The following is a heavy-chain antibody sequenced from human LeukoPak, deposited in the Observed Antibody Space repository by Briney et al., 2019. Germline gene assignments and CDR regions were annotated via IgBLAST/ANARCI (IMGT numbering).Heavy chain of an antibody. D-gene: IGHD2-2*01. CDR3: AKRRYCTTTSCHDFGY. Sequence: GGSLRLSCAASGFTFSSYAMSWVRQAPGKGLEWVSAISGSGGSTYYADSVKGRFTISRDNSKNTLYLQMNSLRPGDTAVYYCAKRRYCTTTSCHDFGYWGQGTLVTVSS. V-gene: IGHV3-23*01. J-gene: IGHJ4*02. CDR2: ISGSGGST. CDR1: GFTFSSYA.